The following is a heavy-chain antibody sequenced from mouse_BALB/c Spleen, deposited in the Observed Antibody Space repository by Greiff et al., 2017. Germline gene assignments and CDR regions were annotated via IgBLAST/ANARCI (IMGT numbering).Heavy chain of an antibody. D-gene: IGHD3-1*01. V-gene: IGHV2-9*02. J-gene: IGHJ4*01. CDR2: IWAGGST. Sequence: VQRVESGPGLVAPSQSLSITCTVSGFSLTSYGVHWVRQPPGKGLEWLGVIWAGGSTNYNSALMSRLSISKDNSKSQVFLKMNSLQTDDTAMYYCARDRPPRAPYAMDYWGQGTSVTVSS. CDR3: ARDRPPRAPYAMDY. CDR1: GFSLTSYG.